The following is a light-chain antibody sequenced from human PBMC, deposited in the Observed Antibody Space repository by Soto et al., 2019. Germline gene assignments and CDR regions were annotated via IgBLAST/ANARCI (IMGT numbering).Light chain of an antibody. CDR1: QSVTTN. Sequence: EIVLTQSPATLSVSPGERVTFSCRASQSVTTNLAWYQHKPGQSPRLLISGASTGASGIPPRFSGSGSGTEFTLTIDSLRSTDFAVYYCQQYDRWPVTSGGGTKVDIK. CDR3: QQYDRWPVT. V-gene: IGKV3-15*01. CDR2: GAS. J-gene: IGKJ4*01.